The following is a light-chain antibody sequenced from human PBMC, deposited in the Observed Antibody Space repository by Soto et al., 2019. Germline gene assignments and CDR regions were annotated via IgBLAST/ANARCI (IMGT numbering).Light chain of an antibody. V-gene: IGKV3-20*01. Sequence: EIVLPQSPGPLSLSPGERATLSFRASPSAFSSNLAWYQQKLGQAPRLLIYLASSRAAGIPDRFSGSGSGTDFNLTISRLEPEDVAVYYGQQYGSSPWTFGQGTTVEVK. J-gene: IGKJ1*01. CDR1: PSAFSSN. CDR3: QQYGSSPWT. CDR2: LAS.